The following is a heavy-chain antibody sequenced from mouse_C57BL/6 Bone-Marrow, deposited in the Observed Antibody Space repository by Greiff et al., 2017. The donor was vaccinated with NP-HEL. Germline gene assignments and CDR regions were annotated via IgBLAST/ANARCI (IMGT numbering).Heavy chain of an antibody. D-gene: IGHD2-4*01. CDR1: GYTFTSYW. Sequence: QVQLQQPGAELVKPGASVKMSCKASGYTFTSYWITWVKQRPGQGLEWIGDIYPGSGSTNYNEKFKSKATLTVDTASSTAYMQLSSLTSEDSAVYYCARYDYDGHYFDYWGQGTTLTVSS. CDR3: ARYDYDGHYFDY. CDR2: IYPGSGST. J-gene: IGHJ2*01. V-gene: IGHV1-55*01.